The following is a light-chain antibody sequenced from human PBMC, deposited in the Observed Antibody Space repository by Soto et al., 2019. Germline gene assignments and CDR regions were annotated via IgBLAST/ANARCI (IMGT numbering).Light chain of an antibody. CDR1: SSDVGGYNY. J-gene: IGLJ1*01. V-gene: IGLV2-14*01. CDR2: DVS. Sequence: HSALTQPASVSGSPGQSITISCTGTSSDVGGYNYVSWYQEHPGKAPKLMIYDVSNRPSGVSNRLSGSKSGNTASLTISGLQAEVEADYYCSSYTTVSTYVFVTGTKVTVL. CDR3: SSYTTVSTYV.